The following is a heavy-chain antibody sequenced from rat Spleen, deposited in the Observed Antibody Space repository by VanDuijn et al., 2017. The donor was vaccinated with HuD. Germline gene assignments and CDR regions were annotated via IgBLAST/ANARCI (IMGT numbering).Heavy chain of an antibody. CDR3: TRDRILRSTGFDY. Sequence: EVQLVESGGGLVQPGRSLKLSCAASGFTFSDYNMAWVRQAPKKGLEWVASINYDGGSTYYRDSVKGRFTLSRDNAKSSLYLQMDSLRSEDTATYYCTRDRILRSTGFDYWGQGVMVTVSS. V-gene: IGHV5-20*01. CDR1: GFTFSDYN. D-gene: IGHD1-6*01. J-gene: IGHJ2*01. CDR2: INYDGGST.